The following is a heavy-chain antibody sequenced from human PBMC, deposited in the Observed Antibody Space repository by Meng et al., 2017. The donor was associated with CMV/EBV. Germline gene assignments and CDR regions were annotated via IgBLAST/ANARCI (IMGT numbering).Heavy chain of an antibody. CDR1: GFTFSSYG. CDR2: IKQDGSEK. J-gene: IGHJ3*02. D-gene: IGHD3-3*01. CDR3: ARGNNYDFWSGDAFDI. V-gene: IGHV3-7*01. Sequence: GGSLRLSCAASGFTFSSYGMHWVRQAPGKGLEWVANIKQDGSEKYYVDSVKGRFTISRDNAKNSLYLQMNSLRAEDTAVYYCARGNNYDFWSGDAFDIWGQGTMVTVSS.